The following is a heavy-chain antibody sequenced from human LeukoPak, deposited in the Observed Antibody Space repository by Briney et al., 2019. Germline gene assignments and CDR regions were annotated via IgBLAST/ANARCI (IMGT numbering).Heavy chain of an antibody. V-gene: IGHV3-21*01. CDR3: ARGITMVREGEYYFDY. J-gene: IGHJ4*02. D-gene: IGHD3-10*01. CDR1: GLLLSSYR. CDR2: FSTTSTSI. Sequence: GGALRLGCAAYGLLLSSYRMHWVPQARGRGEGRVSPFSTTSTSIYHTDSVKGRFTISRDNAKNSLYLQMNSLRAEDTAVYYCARGITMVREGEYYFDYWGQGTLITVSS.